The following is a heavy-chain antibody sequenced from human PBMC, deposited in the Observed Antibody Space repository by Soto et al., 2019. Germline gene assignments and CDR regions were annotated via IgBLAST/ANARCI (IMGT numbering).Heavy chain of an antibody. J-gene: IGHJ4*02. CDR3: ARSVVTKNVLTGSGFDS. D-gene: IGHD3-9*01. V-gene: IGHV4-30-2*06. CDR2: TYHTGNA. Sequence: LQLQQSGSGQVKPSETLSLTCAVSGGSVSSGGYSWSWIRQSPERGLESIGSTYHTGNAYYTASLKTRVTMSLDKSNNPFSLNLKALTAADTAVYYCARSVVTKNVLTGSGFDSWGQGTLVTVSS. CDR1: GGSVSSGGYS.